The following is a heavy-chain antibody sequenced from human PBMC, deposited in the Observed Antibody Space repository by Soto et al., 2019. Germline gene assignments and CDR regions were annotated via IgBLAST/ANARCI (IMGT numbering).Heavy chain of an antibody. V-gene: IGHV4-4*02. CDR3: ARLVYDSRLNYLYYDH. CDR1: GVSISSGNW. Sequence: SETLSLTCDVSGVSISSGNWWSWVRQPPGKGLEWIAEVYNDGSANYHPSPESRATISVDRSKNQFSLRLSSVTAADTGKYYCARLVYDSRLNYLYYDHWGQGTLVTVSS. D-gene: IGHD3-22*01. J-gene: IGHJ4*02. CDR2: VYNDGSA.